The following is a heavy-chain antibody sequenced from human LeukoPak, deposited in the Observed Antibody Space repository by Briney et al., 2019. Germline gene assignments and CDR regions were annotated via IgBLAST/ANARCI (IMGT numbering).Heavy chain of an antibody. CDR3: ARGRVVPAAILYYYYGMDV. V-gene: IGHV4-34*01. D-gene: IGHD2-2*01. CDR1: GGSFSGYY. CDR2: INHSGST. Sequence: PSETLSLTCAVYGGSFSGYYWSWIRQPPGKGLEWIGEINHSGSTNYNPSLKSRVTISVDTSKNQFSLKLSSVTAADTAVYYCARGRVVPAAILYYYYGMDVWGQGTTVTVS. J-gene: IGHJ6*02.